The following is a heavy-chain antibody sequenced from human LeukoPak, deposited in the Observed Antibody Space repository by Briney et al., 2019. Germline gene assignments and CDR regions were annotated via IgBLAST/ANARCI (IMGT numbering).Heavy chain of an antibody. CDR3: ARGRIEGRVVVIAYLIDY. D-gene: IGHD3-22*01. J-gene: IGHJ4*02. CDR2: IYFSGRT. CDR1: GDSVSRSDSY. V-gene: IGHV4-39*07. Sequence: SETLSLTCSVSGDSVSRSDSYWDWIRQPPGKGLEWIGTIYFSGRTYYNPSLKSRVTISVDTSKNQFSLKLSSVTAADTAVHYCARGRIEGRVVVIAYLIDYWGQGTLVTVSS.